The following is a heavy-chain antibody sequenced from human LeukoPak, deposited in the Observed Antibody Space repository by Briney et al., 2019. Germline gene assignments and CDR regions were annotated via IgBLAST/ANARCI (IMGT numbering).Heavy chain of an antibody. CDR1: GFTFSSYG. CDR3: AKDESGDY. J-gene: IGHJ4*02. D-gene: IGHD6-25*01. V-gene: IGHV3-30*18. CDR2: ISYDGSNK. Sequence: GRSLRLSCAASGFTFSSYGMNWVRQAPGKGLEWVAVISYDGSNKYYADSVKGRFTISRDNSKNTLYLQMNSLRAEDTAVYYCAKDESGDYWGQGTLVTVSS.